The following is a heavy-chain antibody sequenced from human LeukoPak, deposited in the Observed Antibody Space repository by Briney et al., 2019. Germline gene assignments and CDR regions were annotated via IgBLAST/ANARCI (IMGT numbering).Heavy chain of an antibody. CDR2: INAGNGNT. CDR3: ASGWISSWYPDPKV. CDR1: GYTFTSYG. V-gene: IGHV1-3*01. J-gene: IGHJ6*02. Sequence: GASVKVSCKASGYTFTSYGISWVRQAPGQRLEWMGWINAGNGNTKYSQKFQGRVTITRDTSASTAYMELSSLRSEDTAVYYCASGWISSWYPDPKVWGQGTTVTVSS. D-gene: IGHD6-13*01.